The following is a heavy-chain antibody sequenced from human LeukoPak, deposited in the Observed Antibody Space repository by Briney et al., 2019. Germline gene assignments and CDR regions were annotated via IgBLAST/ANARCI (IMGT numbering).Heavy chain of an antibody. V-gene: IGHV1-46*01. CDR2: INPSGSST. J-gene: IGHJ5*02. CDR3: ARDNSVGDYAWWFDP. Sequence: ASVKVSCKASGYAFTRHYMHWVRQAPGQGLEWMGLINPSGSSTIYTQKFQGRVTMTRDMSASTDYMELSSLRSEDTAVYYCARDNSVGDYAWWFDPWGQGTLVTVSS. CDR1: GYAFTRHY. D-gene: IGHD1-26*01.